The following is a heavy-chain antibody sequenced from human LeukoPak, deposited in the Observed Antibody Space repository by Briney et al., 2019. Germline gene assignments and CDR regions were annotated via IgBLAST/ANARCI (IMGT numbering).Heavy chain of an antibody. CDR1: GGTFSSYA. CDR3: ARGYSSCPPRWAFDY. Sequence: ASVKVSCKASGGTFSSYAISLVRQAPGQGLEWMGGIIPIFGTANYAQKFQGRVTITADESTSTAYMELSRLRSEDTAVYYCARGYSSCPPRWAFDYWGQGTLVTVSS. CDR2: IIPIFGTA. D-gene: IGHD6-6*01. J-gene: IGHJ4*02. V-gene: IGHV1-69*13.